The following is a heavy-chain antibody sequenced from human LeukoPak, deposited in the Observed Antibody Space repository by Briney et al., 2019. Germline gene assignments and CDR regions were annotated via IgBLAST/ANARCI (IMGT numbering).Heavy chain of an antibody. V-gene: IGHV3-7*01. CDR1: GFTFTTYW. CDR2: INQDGSEK. CDR3: AELGITMIGGV. D-gene: IGHD3-10*02. Sequence: GGSLRLSCAASGFTFTTYWMSWVRQAPGKRLEWVANINQDGSEKYFVDSVKGRFTISRDNAKNSLYLQMNSLRAEDTAVYYCAELGITMIGGVWGKGTTVTISS. J-gene: IGHJ6*04.